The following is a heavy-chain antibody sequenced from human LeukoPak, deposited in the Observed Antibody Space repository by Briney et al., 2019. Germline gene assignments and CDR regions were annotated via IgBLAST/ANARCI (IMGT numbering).Heavy chain of an antibody. V-gene: IGHV3-11*01. D-gene: IGHD6-19*01. CDR3: ARVAGWHWFDP. J-gene: IGHJ5*02. CDR1: GFTFSDDH. CDR2: ISNSGGTI. Sequence: KPGGSLRLSCAASGFTFSDDHMSWIRQAPGKGLEWVSYISNSGGTIYEADSVKGRFTISRDNSKNTVYLQMNNMRVDDTAVYYCARVAGWHWFDPWGQGTLVTVSS.